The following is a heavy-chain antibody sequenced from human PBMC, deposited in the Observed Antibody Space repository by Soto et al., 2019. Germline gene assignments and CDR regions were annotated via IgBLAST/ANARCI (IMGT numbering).Heavy chain of an antibody. Sequence: PSETLSVTCVFSVGSISNNNWWSWVRQSPGKGLEWIGEIHHSGSTNYNRCLKSRVTISVDKSKNQFSLNLGSVTAAETAVYYCVRGPTSGWNDWGQGTLVTVSS. D-gene: IGHD6-19*01. CDR2: IHHSGST. CDR1: VGSISNNNW. J-gene: IGHJ4*02. CDR3: VRGPTSGWND. V-gene: IGHV4-4*02.